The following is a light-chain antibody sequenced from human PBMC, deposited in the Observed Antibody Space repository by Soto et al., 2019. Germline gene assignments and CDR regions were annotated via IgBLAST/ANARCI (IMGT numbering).Light chain of an antibody. CDR1: QSINKW. CDR3: QQYNNSPYT. CDR2: TAS. V-gene: IGKV1-5*03. Sequence: DIQMTQSPSTLSASVGDRVTITCRASQSINKWLAWFQQKPGEAPKFLMNTASSLESGVPSRFSGSGSGTESTLTISSLQPDDSATYYCQQYNNSPYTFGQGTKLEIK. J-gene: IGKJ2*01.